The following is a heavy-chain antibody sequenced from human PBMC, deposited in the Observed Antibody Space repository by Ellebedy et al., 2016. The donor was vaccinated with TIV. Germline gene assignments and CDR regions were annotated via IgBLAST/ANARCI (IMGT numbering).Heavy chain of an antibody. J-gene: IGHJ4*02. CDR2: INAGNGNT. Sequence: ASVKVSCKASGYTFTRYAIHWVRQAPGQRLEWMGWINAGNGNTKYSQKFQGRVTITRDTSASTAYMELSSLRSEDTAVYYCARERYYGSGSYFDYWGQGTLVTVSS. CDR3: ARERYYGSGSYFDY. D-gene: IGHD3-10*01. V-gene: IGHV1-3*01. CDR1: GYTFTRYA.